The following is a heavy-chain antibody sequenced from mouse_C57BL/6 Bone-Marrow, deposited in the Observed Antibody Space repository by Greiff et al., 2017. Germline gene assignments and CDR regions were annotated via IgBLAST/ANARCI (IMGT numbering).Heavy chain of an antibody. D-gene: IGHD3-2*02. CDR3: ASQTAQATHYFDY. CDR1: GYTFTSYW. Sequence: QVQLQQPGAELVMPGASVKLSCKASGYTFTSYWMHWVKQRPGQGLEWIGEIDPSDSYTNYNQKFKGKSTLTVDKSSSTAYMQLSSLTSEDSAVYYCASQTAQATHYFDYWGQGTTLTVSS. CDR2: IDPSDSYT. J-gene: IGHJ2*01. V-gene: IGHV1-69*01.